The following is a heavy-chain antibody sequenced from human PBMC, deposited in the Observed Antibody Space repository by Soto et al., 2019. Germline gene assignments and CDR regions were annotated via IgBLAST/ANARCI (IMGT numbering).Heavy chain of an antibody. CDR2: ISSSSVYI. CDR1: GFTFSTYT. V-gene: IGHV3-21*01. J-gene: IGHJ6*02. D-gene: IGHD1-1*01. Sequence: EVQLVESGGGLVKPGGSLRLSCAASGFTFSTYTMNWVRQAPGKGLEWISSISSSSVYIYYADSVTGRFTISRDNAKNSLHWQMNSLGGGDTGVYYCARGTGSCSWNDGRMDVWGQGTTVTVSS. CDR3: ARGTGSCSWNDGRMDV.